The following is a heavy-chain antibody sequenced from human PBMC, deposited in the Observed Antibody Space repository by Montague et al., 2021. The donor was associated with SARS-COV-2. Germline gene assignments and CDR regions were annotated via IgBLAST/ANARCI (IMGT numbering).Heavy chain of an antibody. CDR3: ARATRSIVVLNWFDP. Sequence: TLSLTCTVSGGSISSGGYYWSWIRQHPGKGLEWIGYIYYSGSTYYNPSLKSRVTISVDKSKNQFSLKLSSVTAADTAVYYCARATRSIVVLNWFDPWGQGTLVTVSS. D-gene: IGHD3-22*01. CDR2: IYYSGST. J-gene: IGHJ5*02. V-gene: IGHV4-31*03. CDR1: GGSISSGGYY.